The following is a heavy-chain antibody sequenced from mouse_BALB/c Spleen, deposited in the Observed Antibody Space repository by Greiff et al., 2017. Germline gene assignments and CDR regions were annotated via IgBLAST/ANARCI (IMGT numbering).Heavy chain of an antibody. CDR2: INPSSGYT. CDR1: GYTFTSYT. CDR3: ARWGGLYYAMDY. D-gene: IGHD6-1*01. V-gene: IGHV1-4*01. Sequence: QVQLKESGAELARPGASVKMSCKASGYTFTSYTMHWVKQRPGQGLEWIGYINPSSGYTNYNQKFKDKATLTADKSSSTAYMQLSSLTSEDSAVYYCARWGGLYYAMDYWGQGTSVTVSS. J-gene: IGHJ4*01.